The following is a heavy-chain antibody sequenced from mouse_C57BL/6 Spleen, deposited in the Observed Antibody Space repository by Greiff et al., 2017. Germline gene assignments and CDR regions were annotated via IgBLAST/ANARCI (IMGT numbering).Heavy chain of an antibody. Sequence: VQLQQPGAELVKPGASVKVSCKASGYTFTSYWMHWVKQRPGQGLEWIGRIHPSDSDTNYNQKFKGKATLTVDKSSSTAYMQLSSLTSEDSAVXYCRTAQATVGYYFDYWGQGTTLTVSS. D-gene: IGHD3-2*02. V-gene: IGHV1-74*01. J-gene: IGHJ2*01. CDR3: RTAQATVGYYFDY. CDR1: GYTFTSYW. CDR2: IHPSDSDT.